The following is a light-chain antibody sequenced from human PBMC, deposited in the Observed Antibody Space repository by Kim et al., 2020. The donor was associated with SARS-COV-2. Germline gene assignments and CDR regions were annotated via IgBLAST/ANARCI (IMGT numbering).Light chain of an antibody. V-gene: IGLV3-1*01. J-gene: IGLJ1*01. Sequence: SYELTQPPSVSVSPGQTASITCSGDRLEEKYACWYQQKPGQSPVLVIYEDTKRPSGIPERFSGSNSGNTATLTISGTQAVDEADYYCQAWDSSTYVFGAGTKAPS. CDR1: RLEEKY. CDR3: QAWDSSTYV. CDR2: EDT.